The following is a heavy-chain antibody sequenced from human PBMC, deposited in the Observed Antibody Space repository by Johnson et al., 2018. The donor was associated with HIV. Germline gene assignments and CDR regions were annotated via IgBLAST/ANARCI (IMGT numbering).Heavy chain of an antibody. CDR3: AKDSSSWTRGAFDI. Sequence: VQLVESGGGVVQPGGSLRLSCAASGFTFSSYDMHWVRQPPGKGLEWVAGISFHSGTIGYADSVKGRFTISRDNAKNSLYLQLNSLRPEDTALYYCAKDSSSWTRGAFDIWGQGTMVTVSS. J-gene: IGHJ3*02. CDR2: ISFHSGTI. D-gene: IGHD6-13*01. CDR1: GFTFSSYD. V-gene: IGHV3-9*01.